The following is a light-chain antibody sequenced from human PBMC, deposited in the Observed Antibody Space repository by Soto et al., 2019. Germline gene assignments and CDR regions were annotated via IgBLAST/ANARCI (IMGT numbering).Light chain of an antibody. CDR3: QQSNSKSWT. CDR2: EAS. V-gene: IGKV1-5*01. Sequence: DIQMTQSPSTLSASVGDRVTITCRASQGISRWLAWYQQKPGRAPKLLIYEASILEGGVPSRFSGSGSGTEFTLTISILQPSDFATYYCQQSNSKSWTFGQGTRVEIK. CDR1: QGISRW. J-gene: IGKJ1*01.